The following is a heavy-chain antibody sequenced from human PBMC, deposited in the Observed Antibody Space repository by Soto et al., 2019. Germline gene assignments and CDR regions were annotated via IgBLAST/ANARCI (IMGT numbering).Heavy chain of an antibody. CDR3: ASRAAVWNV. CDR1: GGSISSYY. CDR2: IYYSGST. J-gene: IGHJ6*02. V-gene: IGHV4-59*12. D-gene: IGHD6-13*01. Sequence: PSETLSLTCTVSGGSISSYYWSWIRQPPGKGLEWIGYIYYSGSTNYNPSLKSRVTISVDKSKNQFSLKVTSVTAADTAVYYCASRAAVWNVWGQGTTVTVS.